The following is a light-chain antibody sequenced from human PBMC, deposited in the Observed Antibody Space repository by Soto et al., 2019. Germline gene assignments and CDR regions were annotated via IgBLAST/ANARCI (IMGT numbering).Light chain of an antibody. Sequence: DIVLTQSPVTLSLSPGERATLSCRASQSLRSSYLAWYQQKPGQAPRLLMYGASNRATGFPDRFSGSGSGTDCTLTISRLEPEDFAVYYCHCQQFDNSPLYTFGQGNKLEIK. CDR1: QSLRSSY. J-gene: IGKJ2*01. V-gene: IGKV3-20*01. CDR2: GAS. CDR3: QQFDNSPLYT.